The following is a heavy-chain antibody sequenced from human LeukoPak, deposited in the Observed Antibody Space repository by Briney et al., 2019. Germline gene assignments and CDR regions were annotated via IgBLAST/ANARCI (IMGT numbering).Heavy chain of an antibody. Sequence: GGSLRLSCAASGFTFSSYSINWVRQAPGKGLEWVSSISSSSSYIYYAASVKGRFTISRDNAKNSLYLQMNSLRAEDTAVYYCARFGIVPAAPTNWYFDLWGRGTLVTVSS. D-gene: IGHD2-2*01. CDR3: ARFGIVPAAPTNWYFDL. CDR2: ISSSSSYI. CDR1: GFTFSSYS. V-gene: IGHV3-21*01. J-gene: IGHJ2*01.